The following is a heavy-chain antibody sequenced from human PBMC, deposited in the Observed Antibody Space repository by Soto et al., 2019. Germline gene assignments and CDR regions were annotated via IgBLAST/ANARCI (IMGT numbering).Heavy chain of an antibody. J-gene: IGHJ6*02. Sequence: QVQLVQSGAEVKKPGSSAKVSCKASGGTFSSYAISWVRQAPGQGLEWMGGIIPIFGTANYAQKFQGRVTITADESTSTAYMELSSLRSEDTAVYYCARRGYSYDHYYYYGMDVWGQGTTVTVSS. CDR2: IIPIFGTA. V-gene: IGHV1-69*01. CDR1: GGTFSSYA. CDR3: ARRGYSYDHYYYYGMDV. D-gene: IGHD5-18*01.